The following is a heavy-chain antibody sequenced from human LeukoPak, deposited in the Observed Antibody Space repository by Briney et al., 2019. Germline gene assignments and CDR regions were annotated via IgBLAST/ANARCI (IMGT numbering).Heavy chain of an antibody. CDR3: ARRTYFYDSSGYYFDY. CDR2: IYYSGST. CDR1: GGSFSSYY. J-gene: IGHJ4*02. Sequence: SATLSLTCTVSGGSFSSYYWSWLRQAPGKGLECIGYIYYSGSTNYNPSLKSRVTISLDTSKNQFSLKLSSVTAADTAVYYCARRTYFYDSSGYYFDYWGQGTLVTVSS. V-gene: IGHV4-59*07. D-gene: IGHD3-22*01.